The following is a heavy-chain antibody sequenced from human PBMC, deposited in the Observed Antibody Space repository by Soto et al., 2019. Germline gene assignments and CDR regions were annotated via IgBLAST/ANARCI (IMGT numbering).Heavy chain of an antibody. J-gene: IGHJ6*02. V-gene: IGHV1-2*02. CDR2: INPNSGGT. D-gene: IGHD6-19*01. Sequence: EASVKVSCKASGYTFTGYYMHWVRQAPGQGLERMGWINPNSGGTNYAQKFQGRVTMTRDTSISTAYMDLSRMRSDDTSVYYCARDRQQQLHSGWYAQTALERYHYGMDVWGQGTTVTVSS. CDR3: ARDRQQQLHSGWYAQTALERYHYGMDV. CDR1: GYTFTGYY.